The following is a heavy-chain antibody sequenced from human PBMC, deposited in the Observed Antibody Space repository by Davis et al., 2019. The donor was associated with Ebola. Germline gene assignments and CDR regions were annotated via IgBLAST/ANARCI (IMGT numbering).Heavy chain of an antibody. V-gene: IGHV3-48*02. CDR1: GFIINGYG. J-gene: IGHJ4*02. CDR2: ISVGSDKS. CDR3: ALRNLGTYSGHFLAN. Sequence: PGGSLRLSCAASGFIINGYGLNWVRQAPGKGLEWVSFISVGSDKSYYADSVQGRFTISRDNAKNSLYLQMNSLRDEDTAVYYCALRNLGTYSGHFLANWGQGTPVTVSS. D-gene: IGHD1-26*01.